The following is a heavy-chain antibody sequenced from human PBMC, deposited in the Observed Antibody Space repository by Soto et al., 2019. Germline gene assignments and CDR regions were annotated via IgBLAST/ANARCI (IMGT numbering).Heavy chain of an antibody. J-gene: IGHJ5*02. CDR3: AGEVAAAASPGWFDP. CDR1: GGPLTTYS. D-gene: IGHD6-13*01. V-gene: IGHV4-59*06. CDR2: IYYSGST. Sequence: PSETLSLTCNVSGGPLTTYSWSWIRQPPGKGLEWIGYIYYSGSTYYNPSLKSRVTISVDTSKNQFSLKLSSVTAADTAVYYCAGEVAAAASPGWFDPWGQGTLVTVSS.